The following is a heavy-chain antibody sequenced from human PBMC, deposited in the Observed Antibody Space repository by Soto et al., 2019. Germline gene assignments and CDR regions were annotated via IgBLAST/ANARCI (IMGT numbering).Heavy chain of an antibody. J-gene: IGHJ4*02. CDR2: IYYSGST. CDR3: ASTAHSSGWYSGGFDY. V-gene: IGHV4-59*01. Sequence: QVQLQESGPGLVKPSETLSLTCTVSGGSISSYYWSWIRQPPGKGLEWIGYIYYSGSTNYNPSLKSRVTISVDTSKNQFSLKRSSVTAADTAVYYCASTAHSSGWYSGGFDYWGQGTLVTVSS. D-gene: IGHD6-19*01. CDR1: GGSISSYY.